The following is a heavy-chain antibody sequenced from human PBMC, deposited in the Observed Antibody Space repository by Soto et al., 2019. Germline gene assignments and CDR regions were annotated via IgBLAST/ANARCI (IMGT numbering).Heavy chain of an antibody. V-gene: IGHV3-21*01. D-gene: IGHD2-15*01. J-gene: IGHJ5*02. CDR1: GFIFSSYS. CDR3: ASGSHELLPNWFDP. CDR2: ISSSSSYI. Sequence: GSLRLSCAASGFIFSSYSMNWVRQAPGKGLEWVSSISSSSSYIYYADSVKGRFTTSRDNAKNSLYLQMNSLRAEDTAVYYCASGSHELLPNWFDPWGQGTLVTVSS.